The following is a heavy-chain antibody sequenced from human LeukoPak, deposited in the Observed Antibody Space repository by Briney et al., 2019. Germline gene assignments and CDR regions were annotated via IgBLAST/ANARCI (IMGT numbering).Heavy chain of an antibody. CDR3: ARGAPPRRSYDSSGYYSYYFDY. Sequence: ASVKVSCKASGYTFTSYGLIWVRQAPGQGLEWLGWISTYNGHTKYTQKLQGRVTMTTDTSTSTAYMELRSLRSADTAVYYCARGAPPRRSYDSSGYYSYYFDYWGQGTLVTVSS. V-gene: IGHV1-18*01. J-gene: IGHJ4*02. CDR1: GYTFTSYG. D-gene: IGHD3-22*01. CDR2: ISTYNGHT.